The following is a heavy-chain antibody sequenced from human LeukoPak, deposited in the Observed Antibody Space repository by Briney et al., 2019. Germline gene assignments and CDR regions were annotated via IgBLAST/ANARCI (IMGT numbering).Heavy chain of an antibody. V-gene: IGHV1-58*02. J-gene: IGHJ5*02. D-gene: IGHD3-16*02. CDR3: AAEASSRLGELSLVRVP. CDR1: GFTFTSSA. CDR2: IVVGSGNT. Sequence: GASVKVSCKASGFTFTSSAMQWVRQARGQRLEWIGWIVVGSGNTNYAQKFQERVTITRDMSTSTAYMELSSLRSEDTAVCYCAAEASSRLGELSLVRVPWGQGTLVTVSS.